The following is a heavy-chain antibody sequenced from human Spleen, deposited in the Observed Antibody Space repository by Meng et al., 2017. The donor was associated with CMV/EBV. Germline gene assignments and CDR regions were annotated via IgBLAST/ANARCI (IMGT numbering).Heavy chain of an antibody. CDR2: ISSSSSYI. CDR1: GFTFSAYS. Sequence: GGSLRLSCSASGFTFSAYSMNWVRQAPGKGLEWVSSISSSSSYIHYADSVKGRFTISRDNAKNSLYLQMNTLRVEDTAVYYCGSREGGYWGQGTLVTLSS. CDR3: GSREGGY. D-gene: IGHD3-10*01. V-gene: IGHV3-21*01. J-gene: IGHJ4*02.